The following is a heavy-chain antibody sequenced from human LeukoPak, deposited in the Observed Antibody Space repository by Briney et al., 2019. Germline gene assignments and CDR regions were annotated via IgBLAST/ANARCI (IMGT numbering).Heavy chain of an antibody. CDR2: ISGGGGST. D-gene: IGHD4-23*01. CDR1: GFTFSSYA. J-gene: IGHJ4*02. CDR3: AKAAGATVITDFDY. V-gene: IGHV3-23*01. Sequence: GGSLRLSCAASGFTFSSYAMSWVRQAPGKGLEWVSAISGGGGSTYYADSVKGRFTISRDNSKNTLYLQMNSLRAGDTAVYYCAKAAGATVITDFDYWGQGTLVTVSS.